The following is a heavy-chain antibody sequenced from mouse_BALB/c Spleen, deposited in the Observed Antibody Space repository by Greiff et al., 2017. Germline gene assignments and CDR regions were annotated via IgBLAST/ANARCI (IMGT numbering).Heavy chain of an antibody. V-gene: IGHV1S81*02. CDR3: TREDYYGSSYGGFAY. CDR2: INPSNGGT. Sequence: VQLQQSGAELVKPGASVKLSCKASGYTFTSYYMYWVKQRPGQGLEWIGEINPSNGGTNFNEKFKSKATLTVDKSSSTAYMQLSSLTSEDSAVYYCTREDYYGSSYGGFAYWGQGTLVTVSA. CDR1: GYTFTSYY. J-gene: IGHJ3*01. D-gene: IGHD1-1*01.